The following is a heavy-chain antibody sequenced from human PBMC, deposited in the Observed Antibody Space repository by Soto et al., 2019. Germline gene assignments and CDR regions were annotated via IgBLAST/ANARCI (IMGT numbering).Heavy chain of an antibody. J-gene: IGHJ4*02. Sequence: PGGSLRLSCAASGFTFSSFAMSWVRRAPGKGLEWVSVIYSGGSTYYADSVKGRFTISRDNSKNTLYLQMNSLRAEDTAVYYCARGPSYSDSYFDRWGQGTLVTVSS. CDR3: ARGPSYSDSYFDR. D-gene: IGHD4-17*01. CDR2: IYSGGST. V-gene: IGHV3-66*01. CDR1: GFTFSSFA.